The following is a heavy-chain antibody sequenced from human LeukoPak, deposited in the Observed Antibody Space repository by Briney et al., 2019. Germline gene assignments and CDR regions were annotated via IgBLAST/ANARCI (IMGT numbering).Heavy chain of an antibody. CDR2: IDPSDSYT. V-gene: IGHV5-10-1*01. CDR3: ARIDCSSASCLYYYGMDV. D-gene: IGHD2-2*01. J-gene: IGHJ6*02. CDR1: GYSFISYW. Sequence: GESLKISCKGSGYSFISYWINWVRQMPGKGLEWMGRIDPSDSYTNYSPSFQGHVTISADKSISTAYLQWSSLKASDTAMYHCARIDCSSASCLYYYGMDVWGQGTTVTVSS.